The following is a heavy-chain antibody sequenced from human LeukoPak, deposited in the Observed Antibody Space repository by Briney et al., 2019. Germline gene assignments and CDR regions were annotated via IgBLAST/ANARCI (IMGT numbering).Heavy chain of an antibody. CDR2: INHSGST. V-gene: IGHV4-34*01. D-gene: IGHD5-24*01. CDR3: AGGPSDGYNSSFDY. CDR1: GGSFSGYY. Sequence: SETLSLTCAVYGGSFSGYYWSWIRQPPGKGLEWIGDINHSGSTNYNPSLKSRVTISVDTSKNQFSLKLSSVTAADTAVYYCAGGPSDGYNSSFDYWGQGTLVTVSS. J-gene: IGHJ4*02.